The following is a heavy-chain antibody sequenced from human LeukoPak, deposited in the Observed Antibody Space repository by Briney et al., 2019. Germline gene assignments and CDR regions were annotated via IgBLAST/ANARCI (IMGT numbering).Heavy chain of an antibody. V-gene: IGHV3-7*01. CDR2: IKQDGSEK. CDR3: AELGITMIGGV. D-gene: IGHD3-10*02. CDR1: GFTLSTYT. Sequence: GGSLRLSCAASGFTLSTYTMNWVRQAPGKGLEWVANIKQDGSEKYYVDSVKGRFTISRDNAKNSVYLQMNSLRAEDTAVYYCAELGITMIGGVWGKGTTVTISS. J-gene: IGHJ6*04.